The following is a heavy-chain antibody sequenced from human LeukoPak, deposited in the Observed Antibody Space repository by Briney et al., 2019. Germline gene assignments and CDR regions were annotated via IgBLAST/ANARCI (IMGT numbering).Heavy chain of an antibody. D-gene: IGHD3-22*01. CDR2: ISSSGSTI. Sequence: GGSLRLSCAASGFTFSSYEMNWVRQAPGKGLECLSYISSSGSTIYYADSVKGRFTISRDNAKNTLYLQMNSLRGEDTAIYYCARGRSGFYFDYWGQGTLVTVSS. J-gene: IGHJ4*02. V-gene: IGHV3-48*03. CDR3: ARGRSGFYFDY. CDR1: GFTFSSYE.